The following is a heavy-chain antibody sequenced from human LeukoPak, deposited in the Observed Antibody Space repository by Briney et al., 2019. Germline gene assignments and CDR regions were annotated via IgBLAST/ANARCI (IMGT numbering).Heavy chain of an antibody. V-gene: IGHV3-48*03. J-gene: IGHJ4*02. CDR2: ISSSGSTM. CDR3: ARVPVTGTTWGNFDY. D-gene: IGHD1-7*01. CDR1: GFTFSSFE. Sequence: PGASLRLSCAAFGFTFSSFEMNWVRQAPGKGLEWVSYISSSGSTMYYADSVKGRFTISRDNAKNSLYLQMNSLRAEDTAIYYCARVPVTGTTWGNFDYWGQGSLVTVSS.